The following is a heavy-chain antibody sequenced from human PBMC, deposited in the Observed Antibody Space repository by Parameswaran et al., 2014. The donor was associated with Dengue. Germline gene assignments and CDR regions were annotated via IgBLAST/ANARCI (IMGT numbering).Heavy chain of an antibody. J-gene: IGHJ4*02. D-gene: IGHD6-6*01. CDR3: AHSGSSSSWVDY. V-gene: IGHV2-5*08. Sequence: RWIRQPPGKALEWLALIYWDDDKRYSPSLKSRLTITKDTSKNQVVLTMTNMDPVDTATYYCAHSGSSSSWVDYWGQGTLVHRLL. CDR2: IYWDDDK.